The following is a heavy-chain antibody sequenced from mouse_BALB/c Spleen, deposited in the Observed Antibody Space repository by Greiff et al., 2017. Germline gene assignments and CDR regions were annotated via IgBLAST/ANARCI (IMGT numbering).Heavy chain of an antibody. CDR2: IYPGSGST. V-gene: IGHV1-77*01. D-gene: IGHD1-1*01. Sequence: QVHVKQSGPELVKPGASVKMSCKASGYTFTDYVISWVKQRTGQGLEWIGEIYPGSGSTYYNEKFKGKATLTADKSSNTAYMQLSSLTSEDSAVYFCARSGITTVVAPGYFDVWGAGTTVTVSS. CDR1: GYTFTDYV. J-gene: IGHJ1*01. CDR3: ARSGITTVVAPGYFDV.